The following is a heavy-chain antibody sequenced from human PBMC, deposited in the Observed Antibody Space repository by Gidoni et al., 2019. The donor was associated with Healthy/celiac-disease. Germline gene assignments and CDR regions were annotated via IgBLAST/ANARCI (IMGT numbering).Heavy chain of an antibody. J-gene: IGHJ3*02. CDR2: IWYDGSNK. CDR3: ARHSGYGRGGDAFDI. Sequence: QVQLVESGGGVVQPGRSLRLSCAASGFTFSSYGMHWVRQAPGKGLEWVAVIWYDGSNKYYADSVKGRFTISRDNSKNTLYLQMNSLRAEDTAVYYCARHSGYGRGGDAFDIWGQGTMVTVSS. D-gene: IGHD5-12*01. CDR1: GFTFSSYG. V-gene: IGHV3-33*08.